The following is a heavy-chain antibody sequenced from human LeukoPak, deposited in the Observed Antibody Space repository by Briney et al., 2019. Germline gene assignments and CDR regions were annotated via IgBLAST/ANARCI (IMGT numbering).Heavy chain of an antibody. CDR3: AKTFSVVVPAAISY. J-gene: IGHJ4*02. CDR2: ISGSGGST. Sequence: GGSLRLSCAASGFTFSSYAMSWVRQAPGKGLEWVSAISGSGGSTYYADSVKGRFTISRDNSKNTLYLQMNSLGAEDTAVYYCAKTFSVVVPAAISYWGQGTLVTVSS. CDR1: GFTFSSYA. V-gene: IGHV3-23*01. D-gene: IGHD2-2*02.